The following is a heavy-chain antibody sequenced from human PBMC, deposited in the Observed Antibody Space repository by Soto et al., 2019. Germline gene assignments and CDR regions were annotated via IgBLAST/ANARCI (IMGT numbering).Heavy chain of an antibody. CDR2: ISAYNGNT. J-gene: IGHJ6*02. D-gene: IGHD1-26*01. Sequence: ASVKVSCKASGYTFTSYGISWVRQAPGQGLEWMGWISAYNGNTNYAQKLQGRVTMTTDTSTSTAYMELRSLRSDDTAVYYCARDNVGAIYYYYYGMDVWGQRTTVTVSS. V-gene: IGHV1-18*01. CDR1: GYTFTSYG. CDR3: ARDNVGAIYYYYYGMDV.